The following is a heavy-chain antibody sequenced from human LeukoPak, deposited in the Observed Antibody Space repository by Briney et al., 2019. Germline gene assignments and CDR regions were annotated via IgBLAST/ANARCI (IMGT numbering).Heavy chain of an antibody. J-gene: IGHJ4*02. V-gene: IGHV4-4*07. CDR1: GGSISNYY. CDR2: IYSSGYT. D-gene: IGHD3-10*01. CDR3: ARRESYYYGSGAWGY. Sequence: SETLSLTCTVSGGSISNYYWSWIRQPAGKGLEWIGRIYSSGYTNYNPSLKSRVTMSVDTSKDQFSLNLSSVTAADTAVYYCARRESYYYGSGAWGYWGQGTLVTVSS.